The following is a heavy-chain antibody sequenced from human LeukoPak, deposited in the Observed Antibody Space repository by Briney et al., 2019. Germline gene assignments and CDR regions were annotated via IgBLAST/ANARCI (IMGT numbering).Heavy chain of an antibody. V-gene: IGHV4-59*01. D-gene: IGHD2-2*01. CDR1: GGSINNYY. CDR2: IYSTGHT. J-gene: IGHJ6*02. CDR3: ARVRHHCSTTSCYSGNGMDV. Sequence: SETLSLTCTVSGGSINNYYWSWIRLPPGKGLEYIGYIYSTGHTYYNPSLKSRVSISLDTSKNQFSLNLYSVTAADTAVYFCARVRHHCSTTSCYSGNGMDVWGQGTTVTVSS.